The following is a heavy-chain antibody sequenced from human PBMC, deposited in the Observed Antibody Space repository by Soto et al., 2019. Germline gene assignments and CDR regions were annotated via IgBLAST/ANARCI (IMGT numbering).Heavy chain of an antibody. CDR3: ARSYDILTGFGD. V-gene: IGHV1-69*02. Sequence: QVQLVQSGAEVKKPGSSVKVSCKASGGTFSSYTISWVRQAPGQGLEWMGRIIPILGIANYAQKFQGRVTITADKSTSTADMELSSLRSEDTAVYYCARSYDILTGFGDWGQGTLVTVSS. D-gene: IGHD3-9*01. CDR2: IIPILGIA. J-gene: IGHJ4*02. CDR1: GGTFSSYT.